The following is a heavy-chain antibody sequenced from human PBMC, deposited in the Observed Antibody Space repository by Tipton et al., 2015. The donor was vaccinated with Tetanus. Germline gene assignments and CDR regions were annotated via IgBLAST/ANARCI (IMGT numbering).Heavy chain of an antibody. CDR1: GDSGSRHY. D-gene: IGHD2-8*01. V-gene: IGHV4-59*02. J-gene: IGHJ4*02. CDR3: ARGLIDDFLGSRIYFDS. CDR2: IFYGGNS. Sequence: TLSLTCSVSGDSGSRHYWSWIRQPPGKALEWIGDIFYGGNSISNPSFRSRVTMSVDTSRTLFSLTLIAVTAADTAVYFCARGLIDDFLGSRIYFDSWGPGTLVTVSS.